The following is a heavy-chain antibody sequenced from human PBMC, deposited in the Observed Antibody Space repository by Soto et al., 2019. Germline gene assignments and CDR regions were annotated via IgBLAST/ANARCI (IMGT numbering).Heavy chain of an antibody. CDR1: GFTFSSYA. J-gene: IGHJ4*02. CDR3: ERVKYSGYDSYYYFDY. Sequence: GGSLRLSCAASGFTFSSYAMSWVLQAPGKGLVWVSRINSDGSSTSYADSVKGRFTISRDNAKNTLYLQMNRLRAEDPVVFYCERVKYSGYDSYYYFDYGGKGPLVPVS. V-gene: IGHV3-74*01. CDR2: INSDGSST. D-gene: IGHD5-12*01.